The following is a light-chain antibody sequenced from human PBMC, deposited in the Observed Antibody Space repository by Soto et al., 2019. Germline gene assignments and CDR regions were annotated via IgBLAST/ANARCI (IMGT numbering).Light chain of an antibody. CDR2: AAS. V-gene: IGKV1-9*01. Sequence: VKSVTITFRASQVISTSLAWYQVKPGKAPKLLIYAASTLQSGVPSRFSGSGSGTDFTLTISSLQPDDFATYYCQQYSTYPLTFGGGTKVDI. J-gene: IGKJ4*01. CDR1: QVISTS. CDR3: QQYSTYPLT.